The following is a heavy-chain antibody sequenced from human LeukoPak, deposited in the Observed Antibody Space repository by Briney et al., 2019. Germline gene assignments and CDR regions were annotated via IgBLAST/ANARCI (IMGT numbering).Heavy chain of an antibody. V-gene: IGHV3-11*04. CDR2: ISSSGSTI. D-gene: IGHD6-13*01. J-gene: IGHJ6*02. CDR3: ASEGIVAAGDYYYGMDV. CDR1: GFTFSDYY. Sequence: PGGSLRLSCAASGFTFSDYYMSWIRQAPWKGLEWVSYISSSGSTIYYADSVKGRFTISRDNAKNSLYLQMNSLRAEDTAVYFCASEGIVAAGDYYYGMDVWGQGTTVTVSS.